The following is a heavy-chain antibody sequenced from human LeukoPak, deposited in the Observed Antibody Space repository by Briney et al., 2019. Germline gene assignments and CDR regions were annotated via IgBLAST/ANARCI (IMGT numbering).Heavy chain of an antibody. CDR1: GFTFSNYA. Sequence: GGSLRLSCAASGFTFSNYAMNWVRQAPGEGLAWVSSISGSSTDIYYADSVKGRFTISRASAKNSLYLQINSLRAEDTVIYYGARRGYYDSSGYDYWGQGTLVTVSS. V-gene: IGHV3-21*01. CDR2: ISGSSTDI. J-gene: IGHJ4*02. D-gene: IGHD3-22*01. CDR3: ARRGYYDSSGYDY.